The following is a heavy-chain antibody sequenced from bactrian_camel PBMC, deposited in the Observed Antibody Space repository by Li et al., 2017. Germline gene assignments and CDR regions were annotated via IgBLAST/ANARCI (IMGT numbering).Heavy chain of an antibody. CDR1: GFIFTNYD. CDR3: AAEASYSGDLFGF. D-gene: IGHD2*01. J-gene: IGHJ6*01. V-gene: IGHV3S40*01. CDR2: IGSGGGSI. Sequence: QLVESGGGLVQPGASLRLSCAASGFIFTNYDMNWVRQTPGKGLEWVSVIGSGGGSIYYADPVKGRFTISKDSAENTLYLQMNSLKPEDTAMYYCAAEASYSGDLFGFWGQGTQVTVS.